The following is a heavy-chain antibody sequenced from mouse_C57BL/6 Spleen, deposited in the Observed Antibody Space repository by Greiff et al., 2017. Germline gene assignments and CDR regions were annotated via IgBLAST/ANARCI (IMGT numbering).Heavy chain of an antibody. CDR3: ARADYDGGYYFDY. J-gene: IGHJ2*01. CDR1: GYSITSGYY. CDR2: ISYDGSN. D-gene: IGHD2-4*01. V-gene: IGHV3-6*01. Sequence: DVQLVESGPGLVKPSQSLSLTCSVTGYSITSGYYWNWIRQFPGNKLEWMGYISYDGSNNYNPSLKNRISITRDTSKNQFFLKLNSVTTEDTATYYCARADYDGGYYFDYWGQGTTLTVSS.